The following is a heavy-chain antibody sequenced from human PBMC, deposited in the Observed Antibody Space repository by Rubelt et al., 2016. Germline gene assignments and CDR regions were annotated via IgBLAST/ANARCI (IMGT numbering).Heavy chain of an antibody. Sequence: GFTFSSYGMHWVRQAPGKGLEWVAVISYDGSNKYYADSVKGRFTISRDNSKNTLYLQMNSLRAEVTAVYYCAKDPWHPRVGSGSYRDTKNYYYYYGMDVWGQGTTVTVSS. J-gene: IGHJ6*02. CDR2: ISYDGSNK. D-gene: IGHD3-10*01. CDR3: AKDPWHPRVGSGSYRDTKNYYYYYGMDV. CDR1: GFTFSSYG. V-gene: IGHV3-30*18.